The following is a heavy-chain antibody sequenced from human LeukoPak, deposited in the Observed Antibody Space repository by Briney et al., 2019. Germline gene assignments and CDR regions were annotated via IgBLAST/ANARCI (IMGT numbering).Heavy chain of an antibody. Sequence: PGRSLRLSCAASGFIFSDYGMHWVRQAPGKRLEWVAVIWNNGNNRYADSVRGRFTISRDDSKNTLYLQMDSLRAEDTAVYYCARDSVEVPTDFDYWGQGTLVTVSS. J-gene: IGHJ4*02. CDR3: ARDSVEVPTDFDY. D-gene: IGHD1-26*01. V-gene: IGHV3-33*01. CDR1: GFIFSDYG. CDR2: IWNNGNNR.